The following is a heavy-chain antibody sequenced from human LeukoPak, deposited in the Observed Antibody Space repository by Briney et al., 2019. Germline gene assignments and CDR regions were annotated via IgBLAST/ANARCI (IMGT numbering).Heavy chain of an antibody. CDR2: VSGSGGIT. J-gene: IGHJ4*02. CDR1: GFAFSGFA. D-gene: IGHD4-17*01. Sequence: GGSLRLSCSASGFAFSGFAMGWVRQAPGKGLDWVSSVSGSGGITYYADSVEGRFTISRDNSKNTLYLQMSSLGVDDTALYYCARGRGGDYVPSRFDNWGQGTLVTVSS. V-gene: IGHV3-23*01. CDR3: ARGRGGDYVPSRFDN.